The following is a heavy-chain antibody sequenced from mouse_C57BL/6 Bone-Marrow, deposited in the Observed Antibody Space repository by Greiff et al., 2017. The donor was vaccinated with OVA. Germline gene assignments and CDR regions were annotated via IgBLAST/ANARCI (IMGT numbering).Heavy chain of an antibody. Sequence: KLVESEGGLVQPGSSMKLSCTASGFTFSDYYMAWVRQVPEKGLEWVANINYDGSSTYYLDSLKSRFIISRDNAKNILYLQMSSLKSEDTATYYCARRGLYYGYFDVWGTGTTVTVSS. D-gene: IGHD1-1*01. CDR1: GFTFSDYY. V-gene: IGHV5-16*01. J-gene: IGHJ1*03. CDR3: ARRGLYYGYFDV. CDR2: INYDGSST.